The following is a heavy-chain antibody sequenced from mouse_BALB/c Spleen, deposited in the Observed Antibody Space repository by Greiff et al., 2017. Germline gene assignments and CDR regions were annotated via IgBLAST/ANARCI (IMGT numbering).Heavy chain of an antibody. CDR3: ARDGDYGNYFAY. CDR2: ISYDGSN. Sequence: EVQLQESGPGLVKPSQSLSLTCSVTGYSITSGYYWNWIRQFPGNKLEWMGYISYDGSNNYNPSLKNRISITRDTSKNQFFLKLNSVTTEDTATYYCARDGDYGNYFAYWGQGTLVTVSA. V-gene: IGHV3-6*02. D-gene: IGHD2-1*01. J-gene: IGHJ3*01. CDR1: GYSITSGYY.